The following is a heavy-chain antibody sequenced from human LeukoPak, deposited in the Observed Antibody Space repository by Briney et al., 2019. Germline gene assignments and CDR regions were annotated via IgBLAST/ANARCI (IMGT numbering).Heavy chain of an antibody. CDR3: ARGIESSSWYNWFDP. D-gene: IGHD6-13*01. J-gene: IGHJ5*02. CDR2: INPNSGGT. CDR1: GYTFTGYY. Sequence: GASVKVSCKASGYTFTGYYMHWVRQAPGQGLEWMGWINPNSGGTNYAQKFQGRVTMTRDTSISTAYMELSRLRSDDTAVYYCARGIESSSWYNWFDPWGQGTLVTVSS. V-gene: IGHV1-2*02.